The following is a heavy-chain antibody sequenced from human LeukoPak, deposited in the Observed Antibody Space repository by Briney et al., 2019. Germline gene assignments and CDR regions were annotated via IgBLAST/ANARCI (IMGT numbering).Heavy chain of an antibody. CDR1: GYSFINYW. D-gene: IGHD3-10*01. J-gene: IGHJ6*02. Sequence: GESLKISCKGSGYSFINYWIAWVRQMPGKGLEWIGIIYPADADTRYSPSFQGQVTISADRSISTAYLQWSSLKASDTAIYYCVKGVSGTYFGMVVWGQGTTVIVS. CDR3: VKGVSGTYFGMVV. V-gene: IGHV5-51*01. CDR2: IYPADADT.